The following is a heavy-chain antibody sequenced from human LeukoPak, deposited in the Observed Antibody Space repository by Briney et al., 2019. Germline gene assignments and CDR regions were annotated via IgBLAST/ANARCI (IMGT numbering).Heavy chain of an antibody. D-gene: IGHD6-19*01. J-gene: IGHJ4*02. Sequence: SVKVSCKASGGTFSSYAISWVRQAPGQGLEWMGRIIPIFGTANYAQKFQGRVTVTTDQSTTTAYMELGSMRCEDTAVYYCARDSRGWYFDYWGQGTLVTVSS. V-gene: IGHV1-69*05. CDR2: IIPIFGTA. CDR1: GGTFSSYA. CDR3: ARDSRGWYFDY.